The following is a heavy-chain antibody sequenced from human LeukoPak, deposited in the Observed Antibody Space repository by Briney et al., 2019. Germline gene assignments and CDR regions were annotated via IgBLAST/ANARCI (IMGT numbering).Heavy chain of an antibody. CDR1: GYTFTGYY. D-gene: IGHD6-13*01. V-gene: IGHV1-2*02. CDR2: INPNRGDT. Sequence: ASVKVSCKASGYTFTGYYMHWVRQAPGQGLEWMGWINPNRGDTNYAQKFQGRVTMTRDTSISTAYMELSRLRSDDTAVYYCASWGIAAAGALFDYWGQGTLVTVSS. J-gene: IGHJ4*02. CDR3: ASWGIAAAGALFDY.